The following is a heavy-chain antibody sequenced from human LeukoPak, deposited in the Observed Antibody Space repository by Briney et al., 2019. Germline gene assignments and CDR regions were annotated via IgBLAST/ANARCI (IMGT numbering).Heavy chain of an antibody. CDR2: IIPILGIA. Sequence: SVKVSCKASGGTFSSYTISWVRQAPGQGLEWMGRIIPILGIANYAQKFQGRVTITADKSTSTAYMELSSLRSEDTAVYYCASSEQLGPIKNYYYGKDVWGQGTTVTVSS. V-gene: IGHV1-69*02. CDR1: GGTFSSYT. CDR3: ASSEQLGPIKNYYYGKDV. J-gene: IGHJ6*02. D-gene: IGHD6-6*01.